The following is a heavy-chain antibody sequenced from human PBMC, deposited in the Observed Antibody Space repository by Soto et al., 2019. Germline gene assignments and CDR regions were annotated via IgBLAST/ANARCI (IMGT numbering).Heavy chain of an antibody. Sequence: SETLSLTCTVSGGSISGYFWTWIRQPPGRGPEWIGYIYFTGTTKYNPSLKSRLTISVGTSNNQFSLRLSSVTAADTAVYYCARLGLCHSDRCHIDYWGLGTLVTVSS. CDR3: ARLGLCHSDRCHIDY. J-gene: IGHJ4*02. CDR2: IYFTGTT. V-gene: IGHV4-59*08. CDR1: GGSISGYF. D-gene: IGHD1-26*01.